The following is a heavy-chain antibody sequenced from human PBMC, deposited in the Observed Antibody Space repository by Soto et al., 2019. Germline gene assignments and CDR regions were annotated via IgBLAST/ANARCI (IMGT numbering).Heavy chain of an antibody. CDR3: ARDRGNYNGIFDY. CDR1: GLTFSSSW. CDR2: INFDGSAT. J-gene: IGHJ4*02. Sequence: EVQLVESGGGLVQPGGSRRLSCAVSGLTFSSSWMHWVRQGPGKGLVWVSRINFDGSATHYADSVQGLFTISRDNAKNVLYLQMTNLSAEDTAVYYCARDRGNYNGIFDYWGQGTLVTVSS. V-gene: IGHV3-74*01. D-gene: IGHD4-4*01.